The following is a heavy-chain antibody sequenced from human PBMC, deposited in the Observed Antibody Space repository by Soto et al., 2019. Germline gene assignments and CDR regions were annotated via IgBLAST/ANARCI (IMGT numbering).Heavy chain of an antibody. V-gene: IGHV1-69*02. Sequence: QVQLVQSGAEVKKPGSSVKVSCKASGGTFSSYAINWVRQAPGQGLEWMGRIVPMFGIPNFAPKFQGRVTMTADRSTTTAYMELSSLRSEDTAVYYCASGPYTSSSGGYYYYYMDVWGKGPTVTVSS. CDR1: GGTFSSYA. D-gene: IGHD6-6*01. J-gene: IGHJ6*03. CDR3: ASGPYTSSSGGYYYYYMDV. CDR2: IVPMFGIP.